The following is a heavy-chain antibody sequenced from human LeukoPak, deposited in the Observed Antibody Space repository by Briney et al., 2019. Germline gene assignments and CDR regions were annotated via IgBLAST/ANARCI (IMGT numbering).Heavy chain of an antibody. J-gene: IGHJ4*02. Sequence: SETLSLTCTVSGGSISSSSYYWGWIRQPPGKGLEWIGSIYYSGSTYYIPSLKSRVTISVDTSKNQFSLKLSSVTAADTAVYYCARGVVIAPQTFDYWGQGTLVTVSS. CDR1: GGSISSSSYY. D-gene: IGHD2-21*01. CDR3: ARGVVIAPQTFDY. V-gene: IGHV4-39*07. CDR2: IYYSGST.